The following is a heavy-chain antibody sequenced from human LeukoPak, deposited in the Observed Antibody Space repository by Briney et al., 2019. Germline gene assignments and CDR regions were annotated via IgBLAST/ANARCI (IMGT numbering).Heavy chain of an antibody. V-gene: IGHV4-59*10. CDR2: IYTSGST. CDR1: GGSFSGYY. D-gene: IGHD3-10*01. CDR3: AASGGS. Sequence: SETLSLTCAVYGGSFSGYYWNWIRQPAGKGLEWIGRIYTSGSTNYNPSLKSRVTISLDTSKNQFSLNLSSVTAADTAVYYCAASGGSWGQGTLVTVSS. J-gene: IGHJ4*02.